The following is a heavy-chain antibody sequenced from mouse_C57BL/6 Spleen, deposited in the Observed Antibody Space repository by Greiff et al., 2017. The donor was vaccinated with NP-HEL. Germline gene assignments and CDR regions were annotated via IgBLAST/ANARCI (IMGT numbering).Heavy chain of an antibody. J-gene: IGHJ3*01. CDR2: IDPSDSYT. V-gene: IGHV1-69*01. D-gene: IGHD2-14*01. CDR1: GYTFTSYW. Sequence: VQLQQSGAELVMPGASVKLSCKASGYTFTSYWMHWVKQRPGQGLEWLGEIDPSDSYTNYNQKFKVKTTLTVDTSSSQAYMQLSSLTSKSSAVYYCARKGYDEGLAYWGQGTLVTVSA. CDR3: ARKGYDEGLAY.